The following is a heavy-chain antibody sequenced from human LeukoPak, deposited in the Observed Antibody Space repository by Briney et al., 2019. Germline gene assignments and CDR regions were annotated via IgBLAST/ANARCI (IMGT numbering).Heavy chain of an antibody. CDR2: ISYDGSNK. CDR3: AKDRFDP. V-gene: IGHV3-30*18. Sequence: GGSLRLSCAASGFTFSSYGMHWVRQAPGKGLEWVAVISYDGSNKYYADSVKGRFTISRDNSKNTLYLQMNSLRAEDTAVYYCAKDRFDPWGQGTLVTVYS. J-gene: IGHJ5*02. CDR1: GFTFSSYG.